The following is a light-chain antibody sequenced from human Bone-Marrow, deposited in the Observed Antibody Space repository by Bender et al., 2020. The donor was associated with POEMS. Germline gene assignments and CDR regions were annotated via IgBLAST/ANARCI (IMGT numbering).Light chain of an antibody. CDR2: EVS. V-gene: IGLV2-23*02. CDR3: SSYSSSTTLL. Sequence: QSALTQPASVSGSPGQSVTISCTGTSSDVGSYNLVSWYQQHPGKAPKLMIYEVSKWPSGVSNRFSGSKSGNTASLTISGLQAEDEADYYCSSYSSSTTLLFGGGTKLTVL. J-gene: IGLJ3*02. CDR1: SSDVGSYNL.